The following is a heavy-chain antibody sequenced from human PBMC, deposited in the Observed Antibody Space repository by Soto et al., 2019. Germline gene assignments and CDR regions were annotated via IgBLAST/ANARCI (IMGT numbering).Heavy chain of an antibody. CDR3: ARGRRVLGQLWTEIDS. CDR1: GGSIRGYF. CDR2: INHSGST. V-gene: IGHV4-34*01. J-gene: IGHJ4*02. D-gene: IGHD5-18*01. Sequence: GTLSLTCAGYGGSIRGYFGRRVRQSPGKGMEWIGEINHSGSTNYNSYLKSRVNISVETSKNQFSLKLSSVNAAETAVYYCARGRRVLGQLWTEIDSRGQGALVTVSS.